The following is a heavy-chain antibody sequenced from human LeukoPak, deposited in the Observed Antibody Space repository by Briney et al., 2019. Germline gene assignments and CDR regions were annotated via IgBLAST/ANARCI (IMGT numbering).Heavy chain of an antibody. V-gene: IGHV3-30-3*01. D-gene: IGHD2-8*01. CDR1: GFTFSSYA. J-gene: IGHJ4*02. CDR3: ARDLGYCTNGVCHTRFDY. Sequence: GRSLRLSCAASGFTFSSYAMHWVRQAPGKGLEWVAVISYDGSNKYYADSVKGRFTISRDNSKKTLYLQMNSLRTEDTAVYYCARDLGYCTNGVCHTRFDYWGQGTLVAVSS. CDR2: ISYDGSNK.